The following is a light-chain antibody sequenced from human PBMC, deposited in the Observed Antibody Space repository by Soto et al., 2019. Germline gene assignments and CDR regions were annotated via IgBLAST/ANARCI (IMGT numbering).Light chain of an antibody. CDR3: SSYTSSSTLYV. CDR1: SSDVGGYNY. V-gene: IGLV2-14*01. CDR2: DVS. J-gene: IGLJ1*01. Sequence: QSALTQPASVSGSPGQSITISCTGTSSDVGGYNYVSWYQQHPGKAPKLMIYDVSNRPSGVSNRFSGYKSGNTASLTISGLRAEDEADYYCSSYTSSSTLYVFGTGTKLTVL.